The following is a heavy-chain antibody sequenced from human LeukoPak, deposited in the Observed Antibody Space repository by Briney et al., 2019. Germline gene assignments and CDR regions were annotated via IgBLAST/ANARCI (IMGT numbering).Heavy chain of an antibody. Sequence: GRSLRLSCAASGFTFSSYGMHWVRQAPGKGLEWVAVIWYDGSNNYYADSVKGRFTISRDNSKNTLYLQMNSLRAEDTAVYYCARGIGSGWRPAFDIWGQGTMVTVSS. CDR1: GFTFSSYG. V-gene: IGHV3-33*01. J-gene: IGHJ3*02. CDR2: IWYDGSNN. D-gene: IGHD6-19*01. CDR3: ARGIGSGWRPAFDI.